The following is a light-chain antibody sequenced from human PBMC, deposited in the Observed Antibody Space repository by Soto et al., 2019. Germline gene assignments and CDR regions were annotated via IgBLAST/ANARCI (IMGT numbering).Light chain of an antibody. CDR2: AAS. CDR3: QQSYSTPRT. Sequence: DIQMTQSPSSLSASVGDRVTITCRASQSISSYLNWYQQKPGKAPKFLIYAASSLQRGVPSRFSGSGSGTDFTLTISSLQPEDFATYYCQQSYSTPRTFGPGTIVDSK. CDR1: QSISSY. V-gene: IGKV1-39*01. J-gene: IGKJ3*01.